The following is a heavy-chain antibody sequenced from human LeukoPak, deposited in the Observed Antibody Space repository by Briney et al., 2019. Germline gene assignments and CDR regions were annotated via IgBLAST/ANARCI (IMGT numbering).Heavy chain of an antibody. Sequence: GESLKISCKGSGYNFTSYWIGWVRQMPGKGLEWMGIIYPGDSDTRYSPSFQGQVTISADKSISTAYLQWSSLKASDTAMYYCARQGKLWFGELSSLYYYYYMDVWGKGTTVTISS. D-gene: IGHD3-10*01. CDR2: IYPGDSDT. CDR1: GYNFTSYW. V-gene: IGHV5-51*01. J-gene: IGHJ6*03. CDR3: ARQGKLWFGELSSLYYYYYMDV.